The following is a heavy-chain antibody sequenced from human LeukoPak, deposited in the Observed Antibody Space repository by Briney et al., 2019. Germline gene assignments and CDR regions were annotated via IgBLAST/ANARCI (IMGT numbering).Heavy chain of an antibody. J-gene: IGHJ5*02. Sequence: PSETLSLTCTVSGHSISSGYYWGWIRQPPGKGLEWIGSIYHSGTTNYNPSLKSRVTISIDTSKNQFSLKLSSVTAADTAVYYCARPSVRYSDRNGFPSWFDPWGQGTLVTVSS. V-gene: IGHV4-38-2*02. CDR2: IYHSGTT. CDR3: ARPSVRYSDRNGFPSWFDP. D-gene: IGHD3-22*01. CDR1: GHSISSGYY.